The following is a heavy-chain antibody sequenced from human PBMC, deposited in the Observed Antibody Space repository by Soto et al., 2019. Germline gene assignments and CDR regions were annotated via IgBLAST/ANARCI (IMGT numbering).Heavy chain of an antibody. CDR2: IYWDDTK. CDR1: GFSVSSSGEG. D-gene: IGHD2-2*01. V-gene: IGHV2-5*02. Sequence: QITLKESGPTLVKPTQTLTLTCTVSGFSVSSSGEGVGWIRQPPGKSPEWLALIYWDDTKHYSPSLSSRLSISKDTSENQVVFRMTNMDPVDTATYYCAHGSRYCSRTSCYDFWGQGILVTVSS. CDR3: AHGSRYCSRTSCYDF. J-gene: IGHJ4*02.